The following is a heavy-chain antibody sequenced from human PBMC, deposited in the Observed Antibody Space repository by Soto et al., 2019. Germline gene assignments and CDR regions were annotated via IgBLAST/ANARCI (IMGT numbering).Heavy chain of an antibody. CDR1: GFSLSTSGMC. J-gene: IGHJ6*02. Sequence: SGPTLVNPTQTLTLTCTFSGFSLSTSGMCVSWIRQPPGKALEWLALIDWDDDKYYSTSLKTRLTISKDTSKNQVVLTMTNMDPVDTATYYCARGSNRASPYYGMDVWGQGTTVTVS. V-gene: IGHV2-70*01. CDR3: ARGSNRASPYYGMDV. CDR2: IDWDDDK.